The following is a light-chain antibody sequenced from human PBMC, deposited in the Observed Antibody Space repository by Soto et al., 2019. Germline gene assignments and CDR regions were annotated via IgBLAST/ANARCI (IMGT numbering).Light chain of an antibody. CDR2: GAS. CDR3: QQYAGSPRT. V-gene: IGKV3-20*01. J-gene: IGKJ1*01. Sequence: EIVLTQSPGTLSLSPGERATLFCRASQTITTSQLAWYQQKPGQAPRVLIFGASNRATGIPDRFSGSGSGTDFTRTISRLEPEDFAIYYCQQYAGSPRTFGQGTTVEVK. CDR1: QTITTSQ.